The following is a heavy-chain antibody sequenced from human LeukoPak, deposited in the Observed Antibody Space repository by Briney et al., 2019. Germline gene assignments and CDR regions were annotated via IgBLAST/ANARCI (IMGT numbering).Heavy chain of an antibody. Sequence: SGGSLRLSCAASGFTFSSYWMHWVRKVPGKGLVWVSRIREDGTITNYEDSVKGRFTIFRDNARNTLYLQMHSLRAEDTARYYCARNFVGTSTSDFDSWGQGTQVTVSS. CDR1: GFTFSSYW. CDR3: ARNFVGTSTSDFDS. D-gene: IGHD1-26*01. CDR2: IREDGTIT. J-gene: IGHJ4*02. V-gene: IGHV3-74*01.